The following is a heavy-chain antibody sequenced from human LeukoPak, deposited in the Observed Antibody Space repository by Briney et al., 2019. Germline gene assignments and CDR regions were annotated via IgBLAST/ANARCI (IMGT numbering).Heavy chain of an antibody. CDR1: GFTFSNEA. Sequence: LGGSLRLSCAVSGFTFSNEAMGWVRQLRGGGLEWVSTISPGGGTTYYAESMKGRFTISRDNSKSTLYLEMNSLRVEDTAVYYCAKVRSGSRNWALRVDYWGQGALVTVSS. CDR3: AKVRSGSRNWALRVDY. CDR2: ISPGGGTT. J-gene: IGHJ4*02. D-gene: IGHD6-13*01. V-gene: IGHV3-23*01.